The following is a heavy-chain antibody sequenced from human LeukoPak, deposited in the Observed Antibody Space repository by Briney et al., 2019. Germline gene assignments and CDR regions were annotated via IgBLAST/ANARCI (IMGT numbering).Heavy chain of an antibody. CDR2: INPSGGST. CDR1: GYTFTSYY. V-gene: IGHV1-46*01. J-gene: IGHJ5*02. Sequence: ASVKVSCKASGYTFTSYYMHWVRQAPGQGLEWMGIINPSGGSTSYAQKFQGRVTMTRDMSTSTVYMELSSLRSDDTAVYYCARDDYGSGSYYYNWFDPWGQGTLVTVSS. D-gene: IGHD3-10*01. CDR3: ARDDYGSGSYYYNWFDP.